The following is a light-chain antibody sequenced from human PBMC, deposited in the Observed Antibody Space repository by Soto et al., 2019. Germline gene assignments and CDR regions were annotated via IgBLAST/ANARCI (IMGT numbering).Light chain of an antibody. CDR2: EGT. J-gene: IGLJ1*01. CDR1: SRDVVTYNL. Sequence: QSVLTQPASVSGSPGQSIGISCTVTSRDVVTYNLVSWYQQHPGKAPTVLIYEGTKRPSGVSNRFSGSKSGNTASLTISGLQTEDEADYYCYSFAGSTTFSYVFGPGTKVTVL. V-gene: IGLV2-23*03. CDR3: YSFAGSTTFSYV.